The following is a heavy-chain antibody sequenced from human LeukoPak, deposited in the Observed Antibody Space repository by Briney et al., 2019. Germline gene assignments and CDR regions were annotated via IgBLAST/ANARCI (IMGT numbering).Heavy chain of an antibody. Sequence: PGGSLRVSCAAPGXTFSSYWMEWVRQAPGKGLVWVSRFKSDGSSTSYAVSVKGRFTISRDNAKNTLYLQMNSLRAEDTAVYYCASGRWSDYLDYWGQGTLVTVSS. J-gene: IGHJ4*02. CDR2: FKSDGSST. V-gene: IGHV3-74*01. CDR3: ASGRWSDYLDY. D-gene: IGHD3-3*01. CDR1: GXTFSSYW.